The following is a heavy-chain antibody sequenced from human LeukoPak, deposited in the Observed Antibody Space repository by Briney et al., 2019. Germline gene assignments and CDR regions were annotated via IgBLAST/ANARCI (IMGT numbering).Heavy chain of an antibody. CDR1: GLTFSSYG. Sequence: GSSLRLFCAASGLTFSSYGMHWVREAPRKGLEWVADISCDGSNKYYADSVRGRFTISRDNSKYTLYLKMNSVSAEDTDVEYCAPAGCEGHRWEFDYWRQAPLVTVSS. V-gene: IGHV3-30*03. D-gene: IGHD2-2*01. CDR3: APAGCEGHRWEFDY. CDR2: ISCDGSNK. J-gene: IGHJ4*02.